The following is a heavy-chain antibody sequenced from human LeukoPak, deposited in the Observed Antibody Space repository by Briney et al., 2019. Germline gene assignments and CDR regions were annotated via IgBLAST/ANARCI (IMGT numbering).Heavy chain of an antibody. D-gene: IGHD3-10*01. V-gene: IGHV3-48*01. CDR2: ISSSSSTI. J-gene: IGHJ4*02. CDR3: AGAYGSLDY. Sequence: GGSLRLSCAASAFTFSSYSMSWVRQAPGKGLEWVSYISSSSSTIYYADSVKGRFTISRDNAKNSLYLQMNSLRAEDTAVYYCAGAYGSLDYWGQGTLVTVSS. CDR1: AFTFSSYS.